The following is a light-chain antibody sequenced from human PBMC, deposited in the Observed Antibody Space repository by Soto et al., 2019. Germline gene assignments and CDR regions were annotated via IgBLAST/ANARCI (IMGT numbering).Light chain of an antibody. CDR1: SSDVGSYNL. J-gene: IGLJ1*01. V-gene: IGLV2-23*01. Sequence: LTQPASVSGSPGQSITISCTGASSDVGSYNLVSWYQQHPGKAPKLMIYEGSKRPSGVSNRFSGSKSGNTASLTISGLQAEDEADYYCCSYAGSSTYVFGTGTKVTVL. CDR2: EGS. CDR3: CSYAGSSTYV.